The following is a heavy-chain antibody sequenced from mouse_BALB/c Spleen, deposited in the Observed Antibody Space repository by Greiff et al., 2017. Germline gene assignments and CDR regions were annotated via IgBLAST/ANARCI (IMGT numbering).Heavy chain of an antibody. CDR3: ARRTCYGAMDY. V-gene: IGHV5-6*02. D-gene: IGHD2-10*01. Sequence: EVNLVESGGDLVKPGGSLKLSCAASGFTFSSYGMSWVRQTPDKRLEWVATISSGGSYTYYPDSVKGRFTISRDNAKNTLYLQMSSLKSEDTAMYYCARRTCYGAMDYWGQGTSVTVSS. J-gene: IGHJ4*01. CDR1: GFTFSSYG. CDR2: ISSGGSYT.